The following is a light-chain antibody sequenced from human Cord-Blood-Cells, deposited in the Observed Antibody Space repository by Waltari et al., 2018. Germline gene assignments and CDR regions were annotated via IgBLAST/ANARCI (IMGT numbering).Light chain of an antibody. Sequence: SYELTQPPSVSVSPGQTASITCSGDKLGDKYGCWYQQKPGQSPVRVIYQDSKRPSGIPERFSGSNSGNTATLTISGTQAMDEADYYCQAWDSSTVVFGGGTKLTVL. CDR3: QAWDSSTVV. CDR2: QDS. V-gene: IGLV3-1*01. J-gene: IGLJ2*01. CDR1: KLGDKY.